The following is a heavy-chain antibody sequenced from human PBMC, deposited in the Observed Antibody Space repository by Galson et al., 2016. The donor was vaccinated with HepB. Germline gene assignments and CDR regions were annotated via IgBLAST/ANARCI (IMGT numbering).Heavy chain of an antibody. CDR3: AACWQQPHSYGMDV. CDR1: GFTFSRYG. D-gene: IGHD6-13*01. CDR2: IWYDGSNK. J-gene: IGHJ6*02. Sequence: SLRLSCAASGFTFSRYGMHWVRQAPGKGLEWVAVIWYDGSNKYYADSVKGRFTISRDNSKNPLYLQMNSLRAEDTAVYYRAACWQQPHSYGMDVWGQGTTVTVS. V-gene: IGHV3-33*01.